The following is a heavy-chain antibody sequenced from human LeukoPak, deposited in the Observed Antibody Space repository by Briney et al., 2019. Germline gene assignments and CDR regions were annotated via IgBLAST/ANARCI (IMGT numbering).Heavy chain of an antibody. CDR1: GGSISSYY. J-gene: IGHJ6*02. D-gene: IGHD3-10*01. V-gene: IGHV4-59*08. Sequence: SETLSLTCTVSGGSISSYYWSWIRQPPGKGLEWIGYIYYSGSTNYNPSLKSRVTISLDTSKNQFSLKLSSVTAADTAVYYCARHLYYYGSGSYYNYYYGMDVWGRGTTVTVSS. CDR2: IYYSGST. CDR3: ARHLYYYGSGSYYNYYYGMDV.